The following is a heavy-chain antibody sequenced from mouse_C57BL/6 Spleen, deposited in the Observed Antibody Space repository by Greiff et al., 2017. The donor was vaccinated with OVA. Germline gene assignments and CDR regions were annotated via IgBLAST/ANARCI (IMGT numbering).Heavy chain of an antibody. J-gene: IGHJ3*01. V-gene: IGHV1-50*01. CDR3: ARSGHHDYGGFAY. CDR1: GYTFTSYW. Sequence: QVQLQQPGAELVKPGASVKLSCKASGYTFTSYWMQWVKQRPGQGLEWIGEIDPSDSYTNYNQKFKGKATLTVDTSSSTAYMQLSSLTSEDSAVYYWARSGHHDYGGFAYWGQGTLVTVSA. D-gene: IGHD2-4*01. CDR2: IDPSDSYT.